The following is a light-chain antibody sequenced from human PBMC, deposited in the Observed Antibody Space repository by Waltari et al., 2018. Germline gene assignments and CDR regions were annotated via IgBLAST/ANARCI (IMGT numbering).Light chain of an antibody. J-gene: IGLJ3*02. Sequence: QSVLTQPPSASGAPGQRVTISCTGSSPNIGADYYVSWYQQFPGTAPKLLIYDNSKRPSGVSDRFSGSQSGSSASLTITGLQSEDESDYYCSAWDSSLSTWVFGGGTRLTVL. CDR3: SAWDSSLSTWV. V-gene: IGLV1-40*01. CDR2: DNS. CDR1: SPNIGADYY.